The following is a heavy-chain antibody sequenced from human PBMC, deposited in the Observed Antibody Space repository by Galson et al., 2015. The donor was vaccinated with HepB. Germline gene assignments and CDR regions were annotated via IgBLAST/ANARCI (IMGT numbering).Heavy chain of an antibody. CDR1: GFTFSSYS. Sequence: SLRLSCAASGFTFSSYSMNWVRQAPGKGLEWVSCISSSSSYIYYADSVKGRFTISRDNARNSLYLQMNSLRAEDTAVYYCARDGPGQWLERPRFYYYYMDVWGKGTTVTVSS. J-gene: IGHJ6*03. D-gene: IGHD6-19*01. CDR2: ISSSSSYI. CDR3: ARDGPGQWLERPRFYYYYMDV. V-gene: IGHV3-21*01.